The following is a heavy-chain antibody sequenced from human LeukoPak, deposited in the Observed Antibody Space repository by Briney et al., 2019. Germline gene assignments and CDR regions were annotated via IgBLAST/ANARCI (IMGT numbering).Heavy chain of an antibody. J-gene: IGHJ4*02. V-gene: IGHV4-59*08. CDR3: ARHGGTSYYFDF. Sequence: PSETLSLTCSVSGGSISSYYWSWIRQPPGKGLEWIGYIHYSGSTNCNPSLKSRVTISVDTSKNQFSLKLSSVTAADTAVYYCARHGGTSYYFDFWGQGSLVTVSS. CDR1: GGSISSYY. CDR2: IHYSGST.